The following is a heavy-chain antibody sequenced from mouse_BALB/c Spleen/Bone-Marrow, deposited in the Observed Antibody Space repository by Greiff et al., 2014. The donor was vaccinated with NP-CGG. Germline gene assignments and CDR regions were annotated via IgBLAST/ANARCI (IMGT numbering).Heavy chain of an antibody. CDR3: ASYYYGSYGFAY. CDR1: GFNIKDTY. V-gene: IGHV14-3*02. CDR2: IDPANGNT. Sequence: VQLQQSGAELVKPGASVKLSCTASGFNIKDTYMHWVKQRPEQGLEWIGRIDPANGNTKYDPKFQGKATITADTSSNTAYLQLSSLTSEGTAVYYCASYYYGSYGFAYWGQGTLVTVSA. D-gene: IGHD1-1*01. J-gene: IGHJ3*01.